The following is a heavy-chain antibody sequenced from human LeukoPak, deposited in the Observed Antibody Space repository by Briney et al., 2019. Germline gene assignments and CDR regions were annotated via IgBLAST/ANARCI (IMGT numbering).Heavy chain of an antibody. CDR3: ARDTESASRYFDFHDAFDI. J-gene: IGHJ3*02. CDR2: IWYDGSNK. D-gene: IGHD3-9*01. V-gene: IGHV3-33*01. Sequence: PGRSLRLSCAASGFTFSSYGMHWVRQAPGKGLEWVAVIWYDGSNKYYADSVKGRFTISRDNSKNTLYLQMNSLRAEDTAVYYSARDTESASRYFDFHDAFDIWGQGTMVTVSS. CDR1: GFTFSSYG.